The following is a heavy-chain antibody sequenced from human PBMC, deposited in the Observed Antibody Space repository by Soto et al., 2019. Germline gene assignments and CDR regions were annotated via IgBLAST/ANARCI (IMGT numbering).Heavy chain of an antibody. J-gene: IGHJ5*02. CDR1: GGSINSGDYY. CDR3: ARESCTSASCRWGWFDP. V-gene: IGHV4-30-4*01. D-gene: IGHD2-2*01. Sequence: QLQLQESGPGLVKTSQTLSLTCPVSGGSINSGDYYWSWIRQPPGKGLEWIGCIYYRGSTYYTPSIKNRVTISVDTSKKRVSLKMSSVSATDTEVYYCARESCTSASCRWGWFDPWSQGTQVTVSS. CDR2: IYYRGST.